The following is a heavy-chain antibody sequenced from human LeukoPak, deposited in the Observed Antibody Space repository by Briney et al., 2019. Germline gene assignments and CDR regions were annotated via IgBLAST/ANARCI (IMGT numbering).Heavy chain of an antibody. D-gene: IGHD3-3*02. V-gene: IGHV4-39*01. CDR2: IYYSGST. CDR1: GGSISSSSHY. CDR3: ARQKAFSQPQRYTGYYYYYMDV. J-gene: IGHJ6*03. Sequence: SETLSLTCTVSGGSISSSSHYWGWIRQPPGKGLEWIGSIYYSGSTYYNPSLESRVTISVDTSKNQFSLKVSSVTAADTAVYYCARQKAFSQPQRYTGYYYYYMDVWGKGTTVTVSS.